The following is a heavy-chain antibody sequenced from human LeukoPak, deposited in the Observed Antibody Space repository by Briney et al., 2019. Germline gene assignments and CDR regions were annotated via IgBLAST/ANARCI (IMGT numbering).Heavy chain of an antibody. Sequence: GGSLRLSCAASGFSFSSYWMSWVRQAPGKGLEWVANINPDGSNVLYVDSVKGRFTISRDNAKNSLYLQMNSLRAEDTAVYYCAKGGHDFSPFYWWGQGALVTVSS. V-gene: IGHV3-7*03. D-gene: IGHD4-11*01. CDR3: AKGGHDFSPFYW. J-gene: IGHJ4*02. CDR2: INPDGSNV. CDR1: GFSFSSYW.